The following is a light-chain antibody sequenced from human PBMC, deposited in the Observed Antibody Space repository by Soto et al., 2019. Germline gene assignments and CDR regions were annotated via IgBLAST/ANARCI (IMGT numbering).Light chain of an antibody. J-gene: IGKJ1*01. CDR1: QSVSSK. Sequence: EIVMTQSPATLSVSAGERATLSCRASQSVSSKLAWYQQKPGKAPRLLIYGASNRATGIPARFSGSGSGTEFTLTIASLQPEDFATYYCQKLNGYSWTFGQGTKVDIK. CDR2: GAS. V-gene: IGKV3-15*01. CDR3: QKLNGYSWT.